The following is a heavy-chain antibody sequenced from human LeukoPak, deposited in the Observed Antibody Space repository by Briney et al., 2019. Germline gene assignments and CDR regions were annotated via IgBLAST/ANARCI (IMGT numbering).Heavy chain of an antibody. CDR3: ARGDLKSDWFDP. CDR1: GGSISSDLYY. Sequence: SETLSFTCTVSGGSISSDLYYWNWIRQPAGKGLEWIGRFYNSGRTNFNPSLKSRVTISADTSKNQFSLKLRSVTAADTAVYYCARGDLKSDWFDPWGQGTLVIVST. D-gene: IGHD3-3*01. V-gene: IGHV4-61*02. CDR2: FYNSGRT. J-gene: IGHJ5*02.